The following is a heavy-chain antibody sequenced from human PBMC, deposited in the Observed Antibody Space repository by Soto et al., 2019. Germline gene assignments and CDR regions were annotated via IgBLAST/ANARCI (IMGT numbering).Heavy chain of an antibody. CDR3: TRAPYGSGTYYVVY. Sequence: PGGSLRLSCTGSGFSFDDYAMIWFRQAPGKGLEWVGFIRSYVYGGTTEYAASVKGRFTISRDDSKGIAYLQMTSLKTEDTALYYCTRAPYGSGTYYVVYWGQGTLVTVSS. CDR1: GFSFDDYA. D-gene: IGHD3-10*01. CDR2: IRSYVYGGTT. J-gene: IGHJ4*02. V-gene: IGHV3-49*03.